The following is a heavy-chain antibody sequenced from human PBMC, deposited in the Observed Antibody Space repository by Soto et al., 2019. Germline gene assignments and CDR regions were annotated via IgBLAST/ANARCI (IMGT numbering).Heavy chain of an antibody. CDR1: GDSISSRSYY. CDR3: ARVRGGGPFDD. D-gene: IGHD1-26*01. Sequence: SETLSLTCTVTGDSISSRSYYWGWIRQPPGKGLEWIGSIYYSGSTYYNPSLKSRATISVDTSKNQFSLKLTSVTAADTAVYYCARVRGGGPFDDWGQGTLVTVSS. CDR2: IYYSGST. J-gene: IGHJ4*02. V-gene: IGHV4-39*07.